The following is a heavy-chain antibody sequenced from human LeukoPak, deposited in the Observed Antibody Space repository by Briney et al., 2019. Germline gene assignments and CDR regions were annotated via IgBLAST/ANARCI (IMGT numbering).Heavy chain of an antibody. CDR1: GGSFSGCY. Sequence: SETLSLTCAVYGGSFSGCYWSWIRQPPGKGLEWIGEINHSGNTNYNPSLKSRVTISVDTSKNQFSLKLSSVTAADTAVYYCASMGRYCSSTSCYYFDSWGQGTLVTVSS. D-gene: IGHD2-2*01. J-gene: IGHJ4*02. V-gene: IGHV4-34*09. CDR3: ASMGRYCSSTSCYYFDS. CDR2: INHSGNT.